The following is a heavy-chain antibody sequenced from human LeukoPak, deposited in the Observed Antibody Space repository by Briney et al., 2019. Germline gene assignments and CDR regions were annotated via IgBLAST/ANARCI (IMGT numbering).Heavy chain of an antibody. CDR3: ARTREIRGVIESKLFDY. J-gene: IGHJ4*02. D-gene: IGHD3-10*01. Sequence: SVKVSCKASGGTFSSYAISWVRQAPGQGLEWMGGIIPIFGTANYAQKFQGRVTITADKSTSTAYMELSSLRSEDTAVYYCARTREIRGVIESKLFDYWGQGTLVTVSS. CDR1: GGTFSSYA. V-gene: IGHV1-69*06. CDR2: IIPIFGTA.